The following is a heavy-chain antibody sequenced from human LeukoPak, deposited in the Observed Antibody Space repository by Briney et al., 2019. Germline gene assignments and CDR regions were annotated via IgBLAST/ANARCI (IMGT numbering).Heavy chain of an antibody. CDR1: GASISRTTYY. Sequence: SETLSLTCSVSGASISRTTYYWGWIRQPPGKGLEWIGSVFHTGTAYYNPSLRSRVTLSVDTSKSQFSLKMSSVTAADTAVYYCTKNDVGDYGTWGQGTLVAVSS. J-gene: IGHJ5*02. D-gene: IGHD4-17*01. V-gene: IGHV4-39*01. CDR3: TKNDVGDYGT. CDR2: VFHTGTA.